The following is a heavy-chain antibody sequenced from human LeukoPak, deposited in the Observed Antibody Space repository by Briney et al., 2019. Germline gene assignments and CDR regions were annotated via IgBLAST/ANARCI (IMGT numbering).Heavy chain of an antibody. J-gene: IGHJ4*02. CDR1: GGSISSYY. V-gene: IGHV4-59*08. CDR2: IYYSGST. D-gene: IGHD3-22*01. Sequence: SETLSLTCTVSGGSISSYYWSWIRQPPGKGLEWIGYIYYSGSTNYNPSLKSRVTISVDTSENQFSLKLSSVTAADTAVYYCARLDSSGYSDYWGQGTLVTVSS. CDR3: ARLDSSGYSDY.